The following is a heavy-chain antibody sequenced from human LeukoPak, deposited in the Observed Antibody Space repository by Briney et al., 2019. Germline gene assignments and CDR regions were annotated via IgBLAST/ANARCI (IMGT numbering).Heavy chain of an antibody. CDR1: GYTFTNFG. Sequence: GASVKVSCKASGYTFTNFGISWVRQAPGQGLEWMGWMNPYNGNTNYAQKFQGRVTMTTDTSTTTAYMELRSLKSDDTAVFCARDGDNFDSGSIFDFWGQGTLVTVSS. D-gene: IGHD3-10*01. J-gene: IGHJ4*02. V-gene: IGHV1-18*01. CDR2: MNPYNGNT. CDR3: ARDGDNFDSGSIFDF.